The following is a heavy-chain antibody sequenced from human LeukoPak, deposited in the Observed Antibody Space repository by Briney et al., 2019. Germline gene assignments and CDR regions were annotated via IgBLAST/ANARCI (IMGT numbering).Heavy chain of an antibody. Sequence: ASVKVSCKASGYTFTNYGVSWVRQAPGQGLEWMGWISGYNGYTNYAQKFQFRVTMTTDTSTSTAYMELRSLTSDDTAVYYCALLPITGGAFDIWGQGTMVTVSS. CDR3: ALLPITGGAFDI. J-gene: IGHJ3*02. V-gene: IGHV1-18*01. CDR1: GYTFTNYG. D-gene: IGHD1-14*01. CDR2: ISGYNGYT.